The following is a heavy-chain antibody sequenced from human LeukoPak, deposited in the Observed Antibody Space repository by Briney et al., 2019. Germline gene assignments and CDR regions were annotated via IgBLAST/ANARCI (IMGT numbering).Heavy chain of an antibody. V-gene: IGHV3-15*01. Sequence: GGSLRLSCAASGFTFRDAWMTWVRQAPGKGLEWVGRIRSKTDGGTTDYAVSVQGRFTISRDDSKNTLYLQMSSLKTEDTAVYYCAKHISGVVSIQQWGQGTLVTVSS. CDR1: GFTFRDAW. D-gene: IGHD3-3*01. J-gene: IGHJ1*01. CDR2: IRSKTDGGTT. CDR3: AKHISGVVSIQQ.